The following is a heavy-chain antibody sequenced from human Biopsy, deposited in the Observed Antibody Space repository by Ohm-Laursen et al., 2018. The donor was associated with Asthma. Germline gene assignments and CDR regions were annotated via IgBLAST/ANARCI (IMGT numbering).Heavy chain of an antibody. V-gene: IGHV3-30*03. CDR3: ARGKTWGRSYYFDY. CDR1: GFTFSNYG. Sequence: SLRLSCTASGFTFSNYGTHWVRQAPGKGLEWVAGIFFDGSNKYYADSVKGRFTISRDNSKDTLYLQVNSLRGDDTAVYYCARGKTWGRSYYFDYWGQGTLVTVSS. CDR2: IFFDGSNK. J-gene: IGHJ4*02. D-gene: IGHD6-6*01.